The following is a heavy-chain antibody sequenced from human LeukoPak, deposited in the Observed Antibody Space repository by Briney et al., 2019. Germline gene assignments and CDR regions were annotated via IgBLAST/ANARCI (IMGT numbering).Heavy chain of an antibody. CDR3: ARVLGPMVRGVPYYYGMDV. J-gene: IGHJ6*02. CDR2: INPNSGGT. V-gene: IGHV1-2*02. CDR1: GYTFTGYY. D-gene: IGHD3-10*01. Sequence: ASVKVSCKASGYTFTGYYMHWVRQAPGQGLEWMGWINPNSGGTNYAQKFQGRVTMTRDTSISTAYMELSRLRSDDTAVYYCARVLGPMVRGVPYYYGMDVWGQGTTVTVSS.